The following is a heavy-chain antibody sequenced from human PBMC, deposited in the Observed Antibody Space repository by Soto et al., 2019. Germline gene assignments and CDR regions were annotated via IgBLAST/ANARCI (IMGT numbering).Heavy chain of an antibody. CDR3: ARSPASGSYYNWFDP. CDR1: GGTFSSYA. Sequence: SVKVSCTASGGTFSSYAISWVRQAPGQGLEWMGGIIPIFGTANYAQKFQGRVTITADKSTSTAYMELSSLRSEDTAVYYCARSPASGSYYNWFDPWGQGTLVTVSS. J-gene: IGHJ5*02. V-gene: IGHV1-69*06. D-gene: IGHD1-26*01. CDR2: IIPIFGTA.